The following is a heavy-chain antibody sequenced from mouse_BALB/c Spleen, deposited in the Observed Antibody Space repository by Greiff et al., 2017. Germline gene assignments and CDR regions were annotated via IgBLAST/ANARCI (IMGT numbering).Heavy chain of an antibody. CDR1: GFTFSSYA. V-gene: IGHV5-9-4*01. CDR2: ISSGGSYT. Sequence: DVKLVESGGGLVKPGGSLKLSCAASGFTFSSYAMSWVRQSPEKRLEWVAEISSGGSYTYYPDTVTGRFTISSDNAKNTLYLEMSSLRSEDTAMYYCANNMITTRAMDYWGQGTSVTVSS. D-gene: IGHD2-4*01. CDR3: ANNMITTRAMDY. J-gene: IGHJ4*01.